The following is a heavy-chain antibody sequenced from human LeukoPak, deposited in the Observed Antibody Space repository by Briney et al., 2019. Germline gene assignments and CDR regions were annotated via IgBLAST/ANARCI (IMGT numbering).Heavy chain of an antibody. V-gene: IGHV4-39*07. Sequence: KPSETLSLTCTVSGGSISSSSYYWGWIRQPPGKGLEWIGSIYYSGSTYYNPSLKSRVTISVDTSKNQFSLKLSSVTAADTAVYYCARAHYYDSSGYLGYWGQGTLVTVSS. J-gene: IGHJ4*02. CDR2: IYYSGST. CDR1: GGSISSSSYY. CDR3: ARAHYYDSSGYLGY. D-gene: IGHD3-22*01.